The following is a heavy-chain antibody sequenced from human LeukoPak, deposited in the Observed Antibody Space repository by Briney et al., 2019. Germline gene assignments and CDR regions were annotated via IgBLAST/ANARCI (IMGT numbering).Heavy chain of an antibody. CDR3: ARGLMVRGYYYYYYMDV. CDR2: IYHSGST. J-gene: IGHJ6*03. V-gene: IGHV4-4*02. Sequence: SETLSLTCGVSGGSISSSYWWSWVRQPPGKGLEWIGEIYHSGSTNYNPSLKSRVTISVDTSKNQFSLKLSSVTAADTAVYYCARGLMVRGYYYYYYMDVWGKGTTVTVSS. D-gene: IGHD3-10*01. CDR1: GGSISSSYW.